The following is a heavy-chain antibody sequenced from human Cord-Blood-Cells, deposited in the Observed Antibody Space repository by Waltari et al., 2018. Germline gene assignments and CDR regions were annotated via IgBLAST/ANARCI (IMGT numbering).Heavy chain of an antibody. Sequence: QVQLVQSGAEVKKPGASVKVSCKASGYTFTSYDINWVRQATGQGLEWMGGMNPNSGNTGYAQTFQGRVTMTRNTSISTAYMELSSLRSEDTTVYYCARVGYGGTPGGYYYYMDVWGKGTTVTVSS. D-gene: IGHD4-17*01. V-gene: IGHV1-8*01. CDR2: MNPNSGNT. J-gene: IGHJ6*03. CDR3: ARVGYGGTPGGYYYYMDV. CDR1: GYTFTSYD.